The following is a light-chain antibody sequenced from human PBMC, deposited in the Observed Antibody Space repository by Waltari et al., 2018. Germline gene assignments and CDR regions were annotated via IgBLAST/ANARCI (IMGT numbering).Light chain of an antibody. J-gene: IGLJ1*01. V-gene: IGLV3-21*04. CDR1: NIGGKS. CDR3: QVWDSGSDYHYV. CDR2: YDS. Sequence: SYVLTQPPSVSVAPGTTAKITCEGTNIGGKSVHWYQQKPGQAPVLVIYYDSDRPSGIPERFSGSNFGNTATLTISRVEAGDEADYHCQVWDSGSDYHYVFGSGTKVTVL.